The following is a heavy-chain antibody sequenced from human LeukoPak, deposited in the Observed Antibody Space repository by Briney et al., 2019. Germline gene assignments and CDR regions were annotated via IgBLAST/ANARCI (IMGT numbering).Heavy chain of an antibody. Sequence: SQTLSLTCAISGDSVSTYSGAWNWIRQSPSRGLEWLGRTFYRSKWYYDYALSVKSRMTISPDTSKNQFSLQLSSLTPEDTAVYFCTRVFMDTNGYYFDFWGQGALVTVSS. CDR3: TRVFMDTNGYYFDF. J-gene: IGHJ4*02. CDR1: GDSVSTYSGA. CDR2: TFYRSKWYY. D-gene: IGHD3/OR15-3a*01. V-gene: IGHV6-1*01.